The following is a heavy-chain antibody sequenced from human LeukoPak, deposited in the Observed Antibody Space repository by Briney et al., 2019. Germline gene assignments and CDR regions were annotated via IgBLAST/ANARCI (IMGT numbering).Heavy chain of an antibody. CDR3: ARVSYDYVWGSYRYTRAFDI. D-gene: IGHD3-16*02. CDR2: INPNSGGT. CDR1: GYTFTGYY. V-gene: IGHV1-2*02. Sequence: ASVKVSCKASGYTFTGYYMHWVRQAPGQGLEWMGWINPNSGGTNYAQEFQGRVTMTRDTSISTAYLELSRLRSDDTAVYYCARVSYDYVWGSYRYTRAFDIWGQGTMVTVSS. J-gene: IGHJ3*02.